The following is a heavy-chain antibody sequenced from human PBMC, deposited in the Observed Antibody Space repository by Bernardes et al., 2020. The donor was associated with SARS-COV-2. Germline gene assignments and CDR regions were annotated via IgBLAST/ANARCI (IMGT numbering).Heavy chain of an antibody. Sequence: SETLSLTCTVSGGSISSSSYYWGWIRQPPGKGLEWIGSIYYSGSTYYNSSLKSRVTISVDTSKNQFSLKLSSVTAADTAVYYCARSGQQLGEVNYYYYYYMDVWGKGTTVTVSS. CDR3: ARSGQQLGEVNYYYYYYMDV. V-gene: IGHV4-39*01. CDR1: GGSISSSSYY. D-gene: IGHD6-13*01. J-gene: IGHJ6*03. CDR2: IYYSGST.